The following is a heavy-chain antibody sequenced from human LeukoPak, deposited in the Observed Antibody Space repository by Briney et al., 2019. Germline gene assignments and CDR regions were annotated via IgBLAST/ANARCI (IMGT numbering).Heavy chain of an antibody. V-gene: IGHV4-4*02. Sequence: SETLSLTCAVSGGSVSSITWWTWVRQPPGKGLEWIGEIYSGGNTKYNVSFWGRLTLSVDKSKNQLSLTLTSVTAADTAMYYCARLGLWFEELSWFDPWGQGTLVTVSS. CDR1: GGSVSSITW. D-gene: IGHD3-10*01. CDR3: ARLGLWFEELSWFDP. CDR2: IYSGGNT. J-gene: IGHJ5*02.